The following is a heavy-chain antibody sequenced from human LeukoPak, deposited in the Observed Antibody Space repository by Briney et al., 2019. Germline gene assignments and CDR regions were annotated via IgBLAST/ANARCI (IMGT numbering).Heavy chain of an antibody. D-gene: IGHD6-25*01. J-gene: IGHJ6*02. V-gene: IGHV3-30-3*01. CDR3: ARWRLVQNYYYGMDV. CDR1: GFTFSTYV. Sequence: GGSLRLSCAASGFTFSTYVMHWVRQAPGKGLEWVAIISYDGSNKYYADSVKGRFTISRDNSKNTLYLQMNSLRADDTAVYYCARWRLVQNYYYGMDVWGQGTTVTVSS. CDR2: ISYDGSNK.